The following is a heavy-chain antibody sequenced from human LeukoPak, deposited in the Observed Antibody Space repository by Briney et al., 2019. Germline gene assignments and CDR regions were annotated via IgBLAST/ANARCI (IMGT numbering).Heavy chain of an antibody. Sequence: SETLSLTCTVSGGSISSGDYYWSWIRQPPGKGLEWIGYIYYSGSTYYNPSLKSRVTISVDTSKNQFSLKLSSVTAADTAVYYCARDSEGDSGYDFCGDYWGQGTLVTVSS. CDR2: IYYSGST. J-gene: IGHJ4*02. D-gene: IGHD5-12*01. V-gene: IGHV4-30-4*01. CDR3: ARDSEGDSGYDFCGDY. CDR1: GGSISSGDYY.